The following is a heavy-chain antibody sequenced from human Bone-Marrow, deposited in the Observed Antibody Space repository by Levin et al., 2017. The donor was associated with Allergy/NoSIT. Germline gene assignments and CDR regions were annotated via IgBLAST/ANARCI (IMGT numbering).Heavy chain of an antibody. D-gene: IGHD3-9*01. CDR1: GFSLTASGMS. J-gene: IGHJ5*02. Sequence: SGPTLVKHPQTLTLTCTFSGFSLTASGMSVSWVRPPPGKALEWLARIDWDDDKYYSPSLKTRPTISKDTSKNQVVLTMANMDPVDTATYYCARIRLHYDILTGYYKTSWFDPWGQGTLVIVSS. CDR2: IDWDDDK. CDR3: ARIRLHYDILTGYYKTSWFDP. V-gene: IGHV2-70*11.